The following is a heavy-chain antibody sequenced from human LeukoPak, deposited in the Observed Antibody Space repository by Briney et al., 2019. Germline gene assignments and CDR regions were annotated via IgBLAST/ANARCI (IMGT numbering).Heavy chain of an antibody. CDR3: ARLRGYDYPGGY. CDR2: IIPIFGTA. CDR1: GGIFSSYA. J-gene: IGHJ4*02. Sequence: SVKVSCKASGGIFSSYAISWVRQAPGQGLEWMGGIIPIFGTANYAQKFQCRVTITADESTSTAYMELSSLRSEDTAVYYCARLRGYDYPGGYWGQGTLVTVSS. V-gene: IGHV1-69*13. D-gene: IGHD5-12*01.